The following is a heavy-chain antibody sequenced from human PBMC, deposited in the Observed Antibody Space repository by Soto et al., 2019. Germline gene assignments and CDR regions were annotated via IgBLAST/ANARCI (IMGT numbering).Heavy chain of an antibody. CDR1: GASISSTNW. CDR3: XXXXXXIVVVVLPIPT. J-gene: IGHJ4*02. CDR2: IYHTGST. D-gene: IGHD2-15*01. V-gene: IGHV4-4*02. Sequence: QVQLQESGPRLVKPSGTLSLTCAVSGASISSTNWWTWVRQPPGKGLEWIGEIYHTGSTKYNPSXXXXXXXXXXXXXXXXXXXXXXXXXXXXXXXXXXXXXXXIVVVVLPIPTWGQGTLVTVSS.